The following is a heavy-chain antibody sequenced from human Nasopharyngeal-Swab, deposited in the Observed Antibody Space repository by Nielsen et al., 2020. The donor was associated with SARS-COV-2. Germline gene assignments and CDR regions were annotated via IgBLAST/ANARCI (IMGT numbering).Heavy chain of an antibody. V-gene: IGHV2-70*01. CDR1: GGSVSSDIYS. CDR2: IDWDDDK. J-gene: IGHJ4*02. D-gene: IGHD3-9*01. Sequence: SLSLTCTVSGGSVSSDIYSWSWIRQPPGKALEWLALIDWDDDKYYSTSLKTRLTISKDTSKNQVVLTMTNMDPVDTATYYCARISYDILTGYYVGFDYWGQGTLVTVSS. CDR3: ARISYDILTGYYVGFDY.